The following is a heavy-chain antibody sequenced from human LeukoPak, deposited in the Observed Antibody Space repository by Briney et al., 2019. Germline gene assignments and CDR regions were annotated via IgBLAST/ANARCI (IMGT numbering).Heavy chain of an antibody. J-gene: IGHJ4*02. CDR3: TRPSNPKSFGPEYYFDY. CDR2: IRSKANSYAT. D-gene: IGHD3-16*01. CDR1: GFTFSGSA. V-gene: IGHV3-73*01. Sequence: GGSLRLSCAASGFTFSGSAMHWVRQASGKGLEWVGRIRSKANSYATAYAASVKGRSTISRDDSKNTAYLQMNSLKTEDTAVYYCTRPSNPKSFGPEYYFDYWGQGTLVTVSS.